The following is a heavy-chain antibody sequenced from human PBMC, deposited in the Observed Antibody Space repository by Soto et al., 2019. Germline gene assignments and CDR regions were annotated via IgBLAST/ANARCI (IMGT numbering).Heavy chain of an antibody. Sequence: GESLKISCKGSGYSFTSYWISWVRQMPGKGLEWMGRLDPSDSYTNYSPSFQGHVTIPADKSISTAYLQLRSHKASDTAMYYCARRARGCSGGSCSSAYYFGMDVWGQGTTVTVSS. CDR2: LDPSDSYT. V-gene: IGHV5-10-1*01. D-gene: IGHD2-15*01. CDR1: GYSFTSYW. CDR3: ARRARGCSGGSCSSAYYFGMDV. J-gene: IGHJ6*02.